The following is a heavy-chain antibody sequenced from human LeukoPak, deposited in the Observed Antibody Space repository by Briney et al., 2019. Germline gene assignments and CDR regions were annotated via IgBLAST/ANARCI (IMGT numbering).Heavy chain of an antibody. CDR3: TRGGHGSGSYYFDY. V-gene: IGHV1-69*13. D-gene: IGHD3-10*01. CDR1: GGTFSSYA. CDR2: IIPIFGTA. J-gene: IGHJ4*02. Sequence: APVKVSCKASGGTFSSYAISWVRQAPGQGLEWMGGIIPIFGTANYAQKFQGRVTITADESTSTAYMELSSLRSEDTAVYYCTRGGHGSGSYYFDYWGQGTLVTVSS.